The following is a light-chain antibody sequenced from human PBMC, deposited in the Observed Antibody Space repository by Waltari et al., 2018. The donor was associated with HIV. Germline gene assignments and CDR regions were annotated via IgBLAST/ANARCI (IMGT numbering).Light chain of an antibody. V-gene: IGKV3-15*01. CDR1: QSVSSN. CDR3: QQYNNWPRT. J-gene: IGKJ1*01. Sequence: EIVMTQSPATLSVSPGERVTLSCRASQSVSSNLAWYQQKPGQAPRLLIYGASTRATGIPARFSGSGSGTEFTLTISSLQSEDFAVYYCQQYNNWPRTFGQGTKVEIK. CDR2: GAS.